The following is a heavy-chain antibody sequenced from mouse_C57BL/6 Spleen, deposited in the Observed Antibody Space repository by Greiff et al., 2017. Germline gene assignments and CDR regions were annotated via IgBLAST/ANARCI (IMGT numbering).Heavy chain of an antibody. CDR1: GFSLTSYG. V-gene: IGHV2-2*01. CDR2: IWSGGST. J-gene: IGHJ4*01. Sequence: VKLQQSGPGLVQPSQSLSITCTASGFSLTSYGVHWVRQSPGKGLEWLGGIWSGGSTDYNAAFISRLSISKDNSKSQVFFKMNSLQADDTAIYYCARNCYMGKGAMDYWGQGTSVTVSS. CDR3: ARNCYMGKGAMDY. D-gene: IGHD1-1*02.